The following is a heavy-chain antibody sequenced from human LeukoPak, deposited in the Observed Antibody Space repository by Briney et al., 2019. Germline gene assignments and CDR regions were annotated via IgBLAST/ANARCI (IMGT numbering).Heavy chain of an antibody. Sequence: LSLTCTVSGGSIRSSYYYWGWIRQPPGKGLEWVSYISSSGSTIYYADSVKGRFTISRDNAKNSLYLQMNSLRAEDTAVYYCARAQLAARIRAHPLHWGQGTLVTVSS. CDR2: ISSSGSTI. J-gene: IGHJ4*02. CDR3: ARAQLAARIRAHPLH. V-gene: IGHV3-11*01. CDR1: GGSIRSSYYY. D-gene: IGHD6-6*01.